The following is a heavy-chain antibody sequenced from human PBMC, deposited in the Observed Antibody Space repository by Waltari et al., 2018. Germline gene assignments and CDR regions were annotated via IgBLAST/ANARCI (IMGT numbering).Heavy chain of an antibody. CDR2: IIPIFGTA. V-gene: IGHV1-69*13. CDR3: ARFPEYQLPYYYYGMDV. Sequence: QVQLVQSGAEVKKPGASVKVSCKASGYTFTSYGISWVRQAPGQGLEWMGGIIPIFGTANYAQKFQGRVTITADESTSTAYMELSSLRSEDTAVYYCARFPEYQLPYYYYGMDVWGQGTTVTVSS. J-gene: IGHJ6*02. D-gene: IGHD2-2*01. CDR1: GYTFTSYG.